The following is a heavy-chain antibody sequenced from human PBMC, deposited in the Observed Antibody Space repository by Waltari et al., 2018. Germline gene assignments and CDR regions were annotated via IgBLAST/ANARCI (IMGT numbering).Heavy chain of an antibody. J-gene: IGHJ6*03. D-gene: IGHD2-2*01. V-gene: IGHV4-59*01. Sequence: QVQLQESGPGLVKPSETLSLTCTVSGGSISSYYWSWIRQPQGKGLEWIGYIYYSGSTNYNPSLKSRVTISVDTSKNQFSLKLSSVTAADTAVYYCAREAVVVPAAPNYYYYYMDVWGKGTTVTVSS. CDR3: AREAVVVPAAPNYYYYYMDV. CDR1: GGSISSYY. CDR2: IYYSGST.